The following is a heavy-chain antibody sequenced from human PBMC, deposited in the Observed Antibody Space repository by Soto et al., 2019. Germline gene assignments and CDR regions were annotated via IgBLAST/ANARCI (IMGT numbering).Heavy chain of an antibody. Sequence: PGGSLRLSCAASGFMFSSYAMSWIRQAPGKGLEWVSAISGSGGGTYYVDSVKGRFTISRDNSKNTLYLQMNSLRAEDSALYYCAKDHESDYWGQGTLVTVSS. CDR3: AKDHESDY. J-gene: IGHJ4*02. V-gene: IGHV3-23*01. CDR2: ISGSGGGT. CDR1: GFMFSSYA.